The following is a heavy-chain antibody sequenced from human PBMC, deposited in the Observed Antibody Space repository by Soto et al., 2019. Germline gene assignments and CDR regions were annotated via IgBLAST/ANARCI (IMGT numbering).Heavy chain of an antibody. Sequence: GASVKVSCKVSGYTLTELSMHWVRQAPGKGLEWMGGFDPEDGETIYAQKFQGRVTMTEDTSTDTAYMELSSLRSEDTAVYYCAPLSRGVIITDWFDPWGQGTLVTVSS. V-gene: IGHV1-24*01. D-gene: IGHD3-10*01. CDR3: APLSRGVIITDWFDP. CDR2: FDPEDGET. J-gene: IGHJ5*02. CDR1: GYTLTELS.